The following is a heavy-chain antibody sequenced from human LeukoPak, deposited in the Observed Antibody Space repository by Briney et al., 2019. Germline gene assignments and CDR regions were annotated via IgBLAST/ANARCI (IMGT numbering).Heavy chain of an antibody. V-gene: IGHV3-64*02. CDR3: ARMATGAAGGALDV. J-gene: IGHJ6*02. CDR2: ISGDGGTI. CDR1: GFTLRPYA. D-gene: IGHD1-1*01. Sequence: GGSLRLSCAASGFTLRPYAMHWVRQAPGKGLEYVASISGDGGTISYPDSVKGRFAISRDNSKNTVYLQMGRLRTEDMGVYYCARMATGAAGGALDVWGQGTTVIVS.